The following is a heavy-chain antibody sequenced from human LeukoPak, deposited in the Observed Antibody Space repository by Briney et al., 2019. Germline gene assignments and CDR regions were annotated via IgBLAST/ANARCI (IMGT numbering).Heavy chain of an antibody. CDR2: IYYSGNT. CDR3: ARSAVRGVIIDY. D-gene: IGHD3-10*01. Sequence: SETLSLTCTVSGGSISNYYWGWIRQAPGKGLEWIGSIYYSGNTYYNSSLKSRVTISLDTSKNQFSLKLSSVTAADTAVYYCARSAVRGVIIDYWGQGTLVTVSS. CDR1: GGSISNYY. J-gene: IGHJ4*02. V-gene: IGHV4-39*07.